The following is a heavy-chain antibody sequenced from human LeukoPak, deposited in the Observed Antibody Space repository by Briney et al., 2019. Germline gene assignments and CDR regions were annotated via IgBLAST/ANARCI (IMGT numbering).Heavy chain of an antibody. V-gene: IGHV3-23*01. J-gene: IGHJ4*02. CDR3: AKGYRNGDPFLEY. Sequence: PGGSLRLSCAASGFSFSNYAMSLVRQAPGKGLEWVSGISGSGGDTYYGDSVKGRFTISRDNSKNTFSLQMNSLRADDTATYYCAKGYRNGDPFLEYWGQGALVTVSS. CDR2: ISGSGGDT. D-gene: IGHD2-2*02. CDR1: GFSFSNYA.